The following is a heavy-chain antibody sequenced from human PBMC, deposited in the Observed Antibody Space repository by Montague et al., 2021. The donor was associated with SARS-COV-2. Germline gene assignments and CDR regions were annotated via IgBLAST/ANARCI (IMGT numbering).Heavy chain of an antibody. Sequence: SLRLSCAASGFIFSSYSMSWVRQAPGKGLEWVSVIYLGDSNTYYADSVKGRFTISRDNSKNTLYLQMNSLRAEDTAVYYCVKRGATFHFDSWGQGTPVTVSS. CDR2: IYLGDSNT. D-gene: IGHD1-26*01. V-gene: IGHV3-23*03. CDR3: VKRGATFHFDS. CDR1: GFIFSSYS. J-gene: IGHJ4*02.